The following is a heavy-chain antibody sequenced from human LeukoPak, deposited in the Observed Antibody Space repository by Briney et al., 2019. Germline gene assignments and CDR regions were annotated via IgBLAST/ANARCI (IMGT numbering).Heavy chain of an antibody. CDR3: ASPYSSSWYTDY. Sequence: GGSLRLSCAASGFTVSSTYMSWVRQAPGKGLEWVSIIYGGGDTYYADSVKGRFTISRDNSKNTLYLQMNSLRAEDTAVYYCASPYSSSWYTDYWGQGTLVTVSS. CDR1: GFTVSSTY. J-gene: IGHJ4*02. CDR2: IYGGGDT. D-gene: IGHD6-13*01. V-gene: IGHV3-53*05.